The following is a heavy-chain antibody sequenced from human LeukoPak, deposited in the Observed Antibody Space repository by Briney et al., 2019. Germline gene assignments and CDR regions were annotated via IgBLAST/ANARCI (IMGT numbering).Heavy chain of an antibody. V-gene: IGHV1-8*01. CDR1: GYTFTSYD. Sequence: GASVKVSCKASGYTFTSYDINWVRQATGQGLEWMGWMNPNSGNTGYAQKFQGRVTMTRNTSISTAYMELSSLRPEDTAVYYCAVMTTGLYYYYGMDVWGQGTTVTVSS. CDR3: AVMTTGLYYYYGMDV. D-gene: IGHD4-11*01. CDR2: MNPNSGNT. J-gene: IGHJ6*02.